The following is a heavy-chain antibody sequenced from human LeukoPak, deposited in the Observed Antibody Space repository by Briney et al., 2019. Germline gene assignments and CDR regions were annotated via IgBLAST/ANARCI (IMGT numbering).Heavy chain of an antibody. CDR2: IIPIFGTA. Sequence: SSVKVSCKASGGTFSSHAISWVRQAPGQGLEWMGGIIPIFGTANYAQKLQGRVTITADESTSTAYMELSSLRSEATAVYYCARTGDRSYYYDSSGPGAFDIWGQGTMVTVSS. D-gene: IGHD3-22*01. J-gene: IGHJ3*02. V-gene: IGHV1-69*01. CDR1: GGTFSSHA. CDR3: ARTGDRSYYYDSSGPGAFDI.